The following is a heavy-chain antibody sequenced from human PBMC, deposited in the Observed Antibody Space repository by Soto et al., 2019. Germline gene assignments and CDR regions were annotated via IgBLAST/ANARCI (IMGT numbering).Heavy chain of an antibody. CDR1: GFTFSSYA. J-gene: IGHJ4*02. D-gene: IGHD3-10*01. CDR2: ISGSGGNT. Sequence: GGSLRLSCAASGFTFSSYAMSWVRQAPGKGLEWVSAISGSGGNTYYADSVKGRFTISRDNSKNSLYLQMNSLRAEDTAVYYCARGSTDSYPGSRIFDFWGRGPLVIVSS. CDR3: ARGSTDSYPGSRIFDF. V-gene: IGHV3-23*01.